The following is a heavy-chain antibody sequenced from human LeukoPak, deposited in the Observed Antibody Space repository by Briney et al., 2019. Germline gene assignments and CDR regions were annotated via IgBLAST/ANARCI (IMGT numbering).Heavy chain of an antibody. CDR1: GDSVSSNSAS. CDR2: TYYRSKWYN. V-gene: IGHV6-1*01. J-gene: IGHJ6*02. CDR3: ARGSPYYYGMDV. Sequence: SQTLSLTCAISGDSVSSNSASWNWIRQSPSRGLEWLGRTYYRSKWYNDYAVSVKSRITINPDTSKNQFSLKLSSVTAADTAVYYCARGSPYYYGMDVWGQGTTVTVSS.